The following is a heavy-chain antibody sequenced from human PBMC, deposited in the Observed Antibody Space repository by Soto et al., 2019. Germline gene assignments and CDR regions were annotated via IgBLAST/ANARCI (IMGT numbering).Heavy chain of an antibody. J-gene: IGHJ6*02. CDR1: GASVSGQY. D-gene: IGHD3-10*01. Sequence: SETLSLTCAVSGASVSGQYWSWIRQPPGKGLEWVGEIIPTGSTTYNPSLKSRLSFSLDTSKNHFSLNLSSVSVADTAVYYCARGGITMAWNYYYYGMDVWGQGTTVTVS. CDR3: ARGGITMAWNYYYYGMDV. CDR2: IIPTGST. V-gene: IGHV4-34*01.